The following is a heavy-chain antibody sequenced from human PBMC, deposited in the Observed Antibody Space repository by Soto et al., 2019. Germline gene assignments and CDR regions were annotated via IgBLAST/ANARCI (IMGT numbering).Heavy chain of an antibody. Sequence: SLRLCRAASGFTFEDYGMHRVLQAPGKGLEWVSGISWNSGNIIYADSVKGRFTISRDNTKNSLYLQMNSLRLEDTALYYCAKMVTWDSSGYYQGGFDCWGQGTLVTVSS. V-gene: IGHV3-9*01. CDR3: AKMVTWDSSGYYQGGFDC. J-gene: IGHJ4*02. D-gene: IGHD3-22*01. CDR1: GFTFEDYG. CDR2: ISWNSGNI.